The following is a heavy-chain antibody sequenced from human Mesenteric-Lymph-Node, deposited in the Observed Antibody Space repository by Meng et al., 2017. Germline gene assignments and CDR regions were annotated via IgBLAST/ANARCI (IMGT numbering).Heavy chain of an antibody. V-gene: IGHV3-7*03. CDR2: IKRDGSEE. CDR3: ARAKTYYYGSGPNWYFDL. J-gene: IGHJ2*01. D-gene: IGHD3-10*01. Sequence: GESLKISCAASGFSFSTHWMSWVRQAPGKGLEWVANIKRDGSEESYVDSVKGRFTISRDNAKNSLYLQMNSLRVEDTAMYYCARAKTYYYGSGPNWYFDLWGRGTLVTVSS. CDR1: GFSFSTHW.